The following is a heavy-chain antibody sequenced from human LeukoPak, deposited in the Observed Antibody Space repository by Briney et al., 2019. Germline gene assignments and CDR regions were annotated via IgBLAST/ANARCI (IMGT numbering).Heavy chain of an antibody. J-gene: IGHJ6*02. D-gene: IGHD3-10*01. CDR3: ATFSLPFSGSSYYYYGTDV. V-gene: IGHV5-10-1*01. Sequence: GESLKTSCKGSGYSFTSICISWVRQMPGKGLEWMGRIDPSDSYTNYSPSFQGHVTISADKSISTAYLQWTSLKASDTAMYYCATFSLPFSGSSYYYYGTDVWGQGTMVTVSS. CDR2: IDPSDSYT. CDR1: GYSFTSIC.